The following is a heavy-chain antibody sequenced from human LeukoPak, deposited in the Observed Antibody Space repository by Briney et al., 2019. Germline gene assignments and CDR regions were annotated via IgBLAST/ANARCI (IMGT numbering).Heavy chain of an antibody. D-gene: IGHD7-27*01. J-gene: IGHJ4*02. CDR3: ARVDEAGDQRFDS. V-gene: IGHV4-31*03. CDR2: IYYSGST. CDR1: GGSISSGGYY. Sequence: SETLSLTCTVSGGSISSGGYYWSWIRQHPGKGLEWIGYIYYSGSTYYNPSLKSRVTISVDTSKNQFSLKLSSVTAADTAVYYCARVDEAGDQRFDSWGQGTRVTVSS.